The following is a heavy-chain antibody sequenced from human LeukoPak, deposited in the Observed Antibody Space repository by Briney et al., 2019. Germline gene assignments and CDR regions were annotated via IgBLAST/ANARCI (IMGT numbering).Heavy chain of an antibody. Sequence: PGGSLRLSCAASGFVFSGHVMSWVRQAPGKGLEWVSGISASGGSTYYADSVKGRVTISRDHSKNTLYMQMNSLRAEDTAVYYCAHSYTYYDILTGYQYYFDCWGQGTLVTVSS. V-gene: IGHV3-23*01. CDR2: ISASGGST. J-gene: IGHJ4*02. CDR3: AHSYTYYDILTGYQYYFDC. CDR1: GFVFSGHV. D-gene: IGHD3-9*01.